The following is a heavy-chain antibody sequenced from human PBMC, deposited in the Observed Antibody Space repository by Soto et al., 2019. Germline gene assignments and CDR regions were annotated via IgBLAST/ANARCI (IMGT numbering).Heavy chain of an antibody. Sequence: GGSLRLSCAASGFTFSSYSMNWVRQAPGKGLERVSSISSSRSYIYYADSVKGRFTISRDNAKNSLYLQMNSLRAEDTVVYYCASHPRDSSGYWYYFDYWGQGTLVTVSS. CDR3: ASHPRDSSGYWYYFDY. D-gene: IGHD3-22*01. CDR1: GFTFSSYS. J-gene: IGHJ4*02. CDR2: ISSSRSYI. V-gene: IGHV3-21*06.